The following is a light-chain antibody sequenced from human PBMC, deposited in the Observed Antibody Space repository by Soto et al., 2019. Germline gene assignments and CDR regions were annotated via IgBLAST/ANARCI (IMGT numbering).Light chain of an antibody. CDR3: QQYGSSRFT. CDR2: GAS. J-gene: IGKJ3*01. CDR1: QSITNNY. V-gene: IGKV3-20*01. Sequence: EIVLTQSPGTLSLSPGERATLSCRASQSITNNYLAWYQQKPGQAPRLLVYGASSRATGIPDRFSGSGSATDFTLTISRLEPEDFAVYYCQQYGSSRFTFGPGTKVDIK.